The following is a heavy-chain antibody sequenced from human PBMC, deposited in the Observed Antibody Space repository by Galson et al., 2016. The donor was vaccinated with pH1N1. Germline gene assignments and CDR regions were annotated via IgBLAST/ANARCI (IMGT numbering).Heavy chain of an antibody. CDR2: INPNSGGT. CDR3: ARVLRTVVVDY. Sequence: SVKVSCKAPGYTFTGYYMHWVRQAPGQGLEWMGWINPNSGGTNYAQKFQGRVTMTRDTSISTAYMELSRLSSDDTAVDYGARVLRTVVVDYWGQGTLVTVSS. J-gene: IGHJ4*02. V-gene: IGHV1-2*02. CDR1: GYTFTGYY. D-gene: IGHD4-23*01.